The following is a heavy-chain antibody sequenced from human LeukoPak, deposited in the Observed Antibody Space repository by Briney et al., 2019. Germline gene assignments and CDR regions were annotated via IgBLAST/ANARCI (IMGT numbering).Heavy chain of an antibody. J-gene: IGHJ4*02. V-gene: IGHV3-23*01. D-gene: IGHD3-9*01. Sequence: GGSLRLSCAASGFTFRTYAMNWVRQAPGKGLEWVSGISGSGDNTYYADSVKGRFTISRDNSKNTLYLQMNSLRAEDTAVYYYAKGDDILTGYLSYFDYWGQGTLVTVSS. CDR1: GFTFRTYA. CDR3: AKGDDILTGYLSYFDY. CDR2: ISGSGDNT.